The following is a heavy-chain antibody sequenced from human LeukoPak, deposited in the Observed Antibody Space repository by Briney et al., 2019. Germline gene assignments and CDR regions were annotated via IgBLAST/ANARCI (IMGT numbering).Heavy chain of an antibody. D-gene: IGHD3-10*01. Sequence: GGSLRLSCAASGFTSSSYGMHWVRQAPGKGLEWVAFIRYDGSNKYYADSVKGRFTISRDNSKNTLYLQMNSLRAEDTAVYYCAKSVTTMVRGYFYYWGQGTLVTVSS. V-gene: IGHV3-30*02. CDR1: GFTSSSYG. J-gene: IGHJ4*02. CDR3: AKSVTTMVRGYFYY. CDR2: IRYDGSNK.